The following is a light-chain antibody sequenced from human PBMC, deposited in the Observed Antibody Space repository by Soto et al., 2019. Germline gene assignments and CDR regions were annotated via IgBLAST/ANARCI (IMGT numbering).Light chain of an antibody. Sequence: QSVLTQPPSVSGAPGQRVTISCTGSSSNIGAGYDVHWYKQLPGTAPKLLIYGNSNRPSGVPDRFSGSKSATSASLAITGLEAEDEADYYCQSYDSSLSGWVFGTGTKLTVL. CDR2: GNS. CDR1: SSNIGAGYD. J-gene: IGLJ1*01. V-gene: IGLV1-40*01. CDR3: QSYDSSLSGWV.